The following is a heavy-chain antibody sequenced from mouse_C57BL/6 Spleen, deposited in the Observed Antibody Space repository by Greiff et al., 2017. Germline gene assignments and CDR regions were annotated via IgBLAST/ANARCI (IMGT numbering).Heavy chain of an antibody. CDR3: AREDSHWDYAMDY. Sequence: DVKLQESGPGLVKPSQSLSLTCSVTGYSITSGYYWNWIRQFPGNKLEWMGYISYDGSNNYNPSLKNRISITRDTSKNQFFLKLNSVTTEDTATYYCAREDSHWDYAMDYWGQGTSVTVSS. CDR2: ISYDGSN. D-gene: IGHD4-1*01. V-gene: IGHV3-6*01. J-gene: IGHJ4*01. CDR1: GYSITSGYY.